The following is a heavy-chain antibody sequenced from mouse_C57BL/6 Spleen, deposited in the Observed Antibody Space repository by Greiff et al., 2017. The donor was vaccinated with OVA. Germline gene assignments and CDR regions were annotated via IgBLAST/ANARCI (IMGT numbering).Heavy chain of an antibody. D-gene: IGHD2-4*01. Sequence: QVQLQQPGAELVKPGASVKLSCKASGYTFTSYWMHWVKQRPGQGLEWIGMIHPNSGSTNYNEKFKSKATLTVDKSSSTAYMQLSSLTSEDSAVYYCARGIYYDNYYARDYWGQGTTVTVSS. CDR3: ARGIYYDNYYARDY. J-gene: IGHJ4*01. CDR1: GYTFTSYW. V-gene: IGHV1-64*01. CDR2: IHPNSGST.